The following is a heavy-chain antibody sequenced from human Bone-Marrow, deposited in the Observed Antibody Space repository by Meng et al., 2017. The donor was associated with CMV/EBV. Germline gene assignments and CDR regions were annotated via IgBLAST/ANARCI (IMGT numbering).Heavy chain of an antibody. CDR3: ARDRFLMTDWERPYGMDV. CDR2: IYSGGST. V-gene: IGHV3-66*02. D-gene: IGHD1-26*01. Sequence: GGSLRLSCAASGFTVSSNYMSWVRQAPGKGLEWVSVIYSGGSTYYADSVKGRFTISRDNSKNTLYLQMNSLRAEDTAVYYCARDRFLMTDWERPYGMDVWGQGTTVTVSS. CDR1: GFTVSSNY. J-gene: IGHJ6*02.